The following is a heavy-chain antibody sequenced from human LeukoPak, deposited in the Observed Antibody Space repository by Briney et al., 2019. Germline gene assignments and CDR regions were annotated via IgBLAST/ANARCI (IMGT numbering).Heavy chain of an antibody. J-gene: IGHJ4*02. Sequence: SETLSLTCTVSGGSISSSSYYWGWIRQPPGKGLEWIGSIYYSGSTYYNPSLKSRVTISVDTSKNQFSPKLSSVTAADTAVYYCARQLGYCSSTSCYADKVDYWGQGTLVTVSS. CDR3: ARQLGYCSSTSCYADKVDY. D-gene: IGHD2-2*01. CDR2: IYYSGST. V-gene: IGHV4-39*01. CDR1: GGSISSSSYY.